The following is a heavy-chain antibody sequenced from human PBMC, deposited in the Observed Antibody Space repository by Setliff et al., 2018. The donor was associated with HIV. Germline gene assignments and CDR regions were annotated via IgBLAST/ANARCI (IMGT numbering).Heavy chain of an antibody. D-gene: IGHD2-15*01. CDR1: GFTFRRFT. CDR3: VRDKDFAFDF. Sequence: GGSLRLSCAASGFTFRRFTMHWVRQTPGKGLEWISLIQGDGSRTYYADSVKGRFTISRDDAKNSLYLQVDSLRAEDTAVYYCVRDKDFAFDFWGRGTVVTVSS. J-gene: IGHJ3*01. V-gene: IGHV3-43*01. CDR2: IQGDGSRT.